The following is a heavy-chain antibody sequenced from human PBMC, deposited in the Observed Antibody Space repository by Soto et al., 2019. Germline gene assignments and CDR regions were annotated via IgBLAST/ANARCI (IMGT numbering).Heavy chain of an antibody. Sequence: PSETLSLTCTVSGGSISSGDYYWSWIRQPPGKGLEWIGYIYYSGSTYYNPSLKSRVTISVDTSKNQFSLKLSSVTAADTAVYYCARAYDSSGYYYGTIDYWGQGTLVTVSS. CDR2: IYYSGST. D-gene: IGHD3-22*01. CDR3: ARAYDSSGYYYGTIDY. V-gene: IGHV4-30-4*01. CDR1: GGSISSGDYY. J-gene: IGHJ4*02.